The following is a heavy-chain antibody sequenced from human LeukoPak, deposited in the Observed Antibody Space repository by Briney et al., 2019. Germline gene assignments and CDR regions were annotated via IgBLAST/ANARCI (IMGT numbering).Heavy chain of an antibody. Sequence: SGTLALTCAVYGGSFRDYYWSWSRQPPGKGLEWIGEINHSGTSNYNPCLKCRVTISVDTSKNQFSLKLRSVTAADTAVYYCASPSDEYSSGLYGSALNYWGEGTLVTVSS. J-gene: IGHJ4*02. CDR1: GGSFRDYY. CDR2: INHSGTS. CDR3: ASPSDEYSSGLYGSALNY. V-gene: IGHV4-34*01. D-gene: IGHD6-19*01.